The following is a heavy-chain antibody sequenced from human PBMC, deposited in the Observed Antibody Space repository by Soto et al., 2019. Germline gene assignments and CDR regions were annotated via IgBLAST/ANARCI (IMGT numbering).Heavy chain of an antibody. D-gene: IGHD3-10*01. V-gene: IGHV1-3*01. CDR1: GYSFMTYA. CDR3: ARVRMLWYGELSH. CDR2: INPGNGNT. J-gene: IGHJ4*02. Sequence: QVQLVQSGAEVKKPGASVKVSCKTSGYSFMTYALHWVRQAPGQRPEWMGWINPGNGNTEYSQKFQDRVTITRDTSARTVYMELTKLTSEDTAVYFCARVRMLWYGELSHWGQGNLVTVSA.